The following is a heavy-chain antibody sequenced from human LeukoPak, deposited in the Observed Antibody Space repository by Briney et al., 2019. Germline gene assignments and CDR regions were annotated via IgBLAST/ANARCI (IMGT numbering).Heavy chain of an antibody. V-gene: IGHV4-59*12. J-gene: IGHJ3*02. D-gene: IGHD6-6*01. CDR3: ARPLRAARPVAFDI. Sequence: SETLSLTCTVSGGSISSYYWSWIRQPPGKGLEWIGYIYYSGSTNYNPSLKSRVTISVDTSKNQFSLKLSSVTAADTAVYYCARPLRAARPVAFDIWGQGTMVTVSS. CDR2: IYYSGST. CDR1: GGSISSYY.